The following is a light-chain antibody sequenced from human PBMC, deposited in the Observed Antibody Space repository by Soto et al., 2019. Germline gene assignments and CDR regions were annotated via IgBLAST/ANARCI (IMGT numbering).Light chain of an antibody. CDR3: QQYGSSPPST. Sequence: EIVLTQSPGTLSLSPGERATLSCRASQSVSSSYLAWYQQKPGQAPRLLIYGASSRATGIPDRFSGSGSATDFTLTISRLEPEDFAVYYCQQYGSSPPSTFGQGTKLEIK. CDR2: GAS. CDR1: QSVSSSY. V-gene: IGKV3-20*01. J-gene: IGKJ2*01.